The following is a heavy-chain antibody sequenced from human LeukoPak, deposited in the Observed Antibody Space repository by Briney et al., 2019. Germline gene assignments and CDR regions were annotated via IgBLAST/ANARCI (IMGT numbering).Heavy chain of an antibody. D-gene: IGHD3-10*01. V-gene: IGHV3-48*03. CDR2: ISSSGSTI. J-gene: IGHJ4*02. Sequence: PGGSLRLSCAASGFTFSSYEMNWVRQAPGKGLEWVSYISSSGSTIYYADSVKGRFTISRDNSKNTLYLQMNSLRAEDTAVYYCARGTHQDYFGSGSYLFDYWGQGTLVTVSS. CDR3: ARGTHQDYFGSGSYLFDY. CDR1: GFTFSSYE.